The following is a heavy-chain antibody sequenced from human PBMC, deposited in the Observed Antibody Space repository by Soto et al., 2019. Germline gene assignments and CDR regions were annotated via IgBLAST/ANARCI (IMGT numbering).Heavy chain of an antibody. V-gene: IGHV3-23*01. CDR2: ISFSDGGT. J-gene: IGHJ2*01. CDR1: GFTFSSYA. CDR3: VKDDRILGRRYFDL. Sequence: EEQLLESGGGLIQPGESLRLACAASGFTFSSYAMTWVRQAPGKGLEWVSSISFSDGGTYYADSVKGRLTISRDNAKKPLFLQMNALRAEDTAVYYCVKDDRILGRRYFDLWGRGTLVTVSS. D-gene: IGHD2-15*01.